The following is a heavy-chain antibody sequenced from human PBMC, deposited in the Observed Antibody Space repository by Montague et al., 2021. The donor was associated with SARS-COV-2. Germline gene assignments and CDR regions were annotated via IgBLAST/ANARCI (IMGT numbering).Heavy chain of an antibody. J-gene: IGHJ6*02. Sequence: SETLSLTGTVSGDSINTYYWNWIRQPPGKGLEWLGSIFYTGSTNYNPSLKSRVTISLDTSKNQFFLKVTSVTAADTAVYYCARQAAGSYFYYGVDVWGQGTTVTVSS. D-gene: IGHD6-13*01. CDR1: GDSINTYY. V-gene: IGHV4-59*12. CDR3: ARQAAGSYFYYGVDV. CDR2: IFYTGST.